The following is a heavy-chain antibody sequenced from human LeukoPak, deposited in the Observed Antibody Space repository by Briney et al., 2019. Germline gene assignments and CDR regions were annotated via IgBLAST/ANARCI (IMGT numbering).Heavy chain of an antibody. CDR3: AREKELVH. J-gene: IGHJ4*02. V-gene: IGHV1-2*02. CDR1: GYTFSGHY. Sequence: ASVKVSCKTSGYTFSGHYMHWVRQAPGQGLERMGWINPNSGGTNYAQKFQGRVTMTRDTSINTAYMELSSLRSDDTAVYYCAREKELVHWGQGTLVTVSS. CDR2: INPNSGGT. D-gene: IGHD6-6*01.